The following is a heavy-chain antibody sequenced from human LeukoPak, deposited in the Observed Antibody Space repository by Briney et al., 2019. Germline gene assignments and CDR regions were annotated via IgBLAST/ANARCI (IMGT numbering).Heavy chain of an antibody. CDR2: IDWDDDK. Sequence: QTLSLTCTFSGFSPSTSGMCVSWIRQPPGKALEWLARIDWDDDKYYSTSLKTRLTISKDTSKNQVVLTMTNMDLVDTATYYCARIDEYYYYMDVWGKGTTVTVSS. V-gene: IGHV2-70*11. CDR1: GFSPSTSGMC. J-gene: IGHJ6*03. CDR3: ARIDEYYYYMDV.